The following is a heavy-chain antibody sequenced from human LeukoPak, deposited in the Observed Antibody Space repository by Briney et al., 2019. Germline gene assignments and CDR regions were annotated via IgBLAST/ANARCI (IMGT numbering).Heavy chain of an antibody. J-gene: IGHJ3*02. Sequence: GASVKVSCKASGYTFTSYDINWVRQATGQGLGWMGWMNPNSGNTNYAQKLQGRVTMTTDTSTSTAYMELRSLRSDDTAVYYCARGTYCGGDCYSEAFDIWGQGTMVTVSS. CDR1: GYTFTSYD. V-gene: IGHV1-8*01. D-gene: IGHD2-21*02. CDR3: ARGTYCGGDCYSEAFDI. CDR2: MNPNSGNT.